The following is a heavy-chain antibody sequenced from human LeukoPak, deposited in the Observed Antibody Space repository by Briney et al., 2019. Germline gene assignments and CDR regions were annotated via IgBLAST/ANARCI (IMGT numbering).Heavy chain of an antibody. CDR3: ARENYGSGSYYNVGYYYGMDV. Sequence: SETLSLTCAVSGYSISSGYYWGWIRQPPGKGLEWIGSIYHSGSTYYNPSLKSRVTISVDTSKNQFSLKLSSVTAADTAVYYCARENYGSGSYYNVGYYYGMDVWGKGTTVTVSS. V-gene: IGHV4-38-2*02. D-gene: IGHD3-10*01. CDR1: GYSISSGYY. CDR2: IYHSGST. J-gene: IGHJ6*04.